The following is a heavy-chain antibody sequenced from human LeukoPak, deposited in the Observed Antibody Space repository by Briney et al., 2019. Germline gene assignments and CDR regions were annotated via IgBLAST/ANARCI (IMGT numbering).Heavy chain of an antibody. Sequence: PGGSLRLSCAASGFTFNNYGMHWVRQAPGKGLEWVAFIRYNGNNQYYADSVKGRFTISRDNSKNTLYLQMNSLRAEDTAAYYCAKAPWDDYVWGSYRYTLYPDYWGQGTLVTVSS. J-gene: IGHJ4*02. D-gene: IGHD3-16*02. V-gene: IGHV3-30*02. CDR2: IRYNGNNQ. CDR3: AKAPWDDYVWGSYRYTLYPDY. CDR1: GFTFNNYG.